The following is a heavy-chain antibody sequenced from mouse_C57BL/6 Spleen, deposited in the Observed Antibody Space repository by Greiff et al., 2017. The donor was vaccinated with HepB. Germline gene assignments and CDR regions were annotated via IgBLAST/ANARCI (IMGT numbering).Heavy chain of an antibody. J-gene: IGHJ4*01. V-gene: IGHV1-82*01. CDR2: IYPGDGDT. Sequence: LLESGPELVKPGASVKISCKASGYAFSSSWMNWVKQRPGKGLEWIGRIYPGDGDTNYNGKFKGKATLTADKSSSTAYMQLSSLTSEDSAVYFCARGVYAMDYWGQGTSVTVSS. CDR1: GYAFSSSW. CDR3: ARGVYAMDY.